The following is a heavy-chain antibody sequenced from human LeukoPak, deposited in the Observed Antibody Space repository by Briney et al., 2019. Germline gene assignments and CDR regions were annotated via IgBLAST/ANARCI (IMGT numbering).Heavy chain of an antibody. J-gene: IGHJ5*02. V-gene: IGHV1-69*05. D-gene: IGHD3-10*01. CDR1: GGTFSSYA. Sequence: ASVKVSCKASGGTFSSYAISWVRQAPGQGLEWMGGIIPIFGTANYAQKFQGRVTMTRDMSTSTDYMELSSLRSEDTAVYYCARDNSVGDIAWWFDPWGQGTLVTVSS. CDR3: ARDNSVGDIAWWFDP. CDR2: IIPIFGTA.